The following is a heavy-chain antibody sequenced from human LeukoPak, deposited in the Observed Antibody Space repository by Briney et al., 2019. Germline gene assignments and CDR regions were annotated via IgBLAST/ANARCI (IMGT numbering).Heavy chain of an antibody. Sequence: GGSLRLSYAASGFSFGGYAMHWVRQPPGKGLEWVSGISWNNGDLHYADSVRGRFTISRDNAKNSLYLQMNSLRVEDMALYYCVRGPGMAVEKRDFDYWGQGTLVTVSS. V-gene: IGHV3-9*03. D-gene: IGHD6-19*01. CDR2: ISWNNGDL. CDR1: GFSFGGYA. CDR3: VRGPGMAVEKRDFDY. J-gene: IGHJ4*02.